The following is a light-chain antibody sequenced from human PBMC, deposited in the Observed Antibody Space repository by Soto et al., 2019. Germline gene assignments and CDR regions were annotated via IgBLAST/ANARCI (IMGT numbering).Light chain of an antibody. J-gene: IGLJ2*01. CDR2: GNT. CDR1: SSDIGAGYD. Sequence: QSALTQPPSVSGAPGQTVTISCTGSSSDIGAGYDVHWYQQLPGTAPRLLIYGNTNRPSGVPDRFSGSKSATSASLAITGLQTEDEADYYCQSYDNSLSGPVVLGGGTKLTVL. V-gene: IGLV1-40*01. CDR3: QSYDNSLSGPVV.